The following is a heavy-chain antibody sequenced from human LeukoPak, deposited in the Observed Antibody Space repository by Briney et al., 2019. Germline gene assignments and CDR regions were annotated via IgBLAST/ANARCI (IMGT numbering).Heavy chain of an antibody. Sequence: GGSLRLSCAASGFNFRFYIMNWVRQAPGKGLEWISYISSDAKTVNYADSVKGRFTISRDNAKNSLYLQMNSLSADDTAVYYCARVGSRYGLPNSWGQGTLVTVSS. V-gene: IGHV3-48*01. CDR1: GFNFRFYI. CDR3: ARVGSRYGLPNS. CDR2: ISSDAKTV. J-gene: IGHJ4*02. D-gene: IGHD5-18*01.